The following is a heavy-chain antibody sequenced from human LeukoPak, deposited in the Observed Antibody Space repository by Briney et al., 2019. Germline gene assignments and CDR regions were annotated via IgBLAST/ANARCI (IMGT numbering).Heavy chain of an antibody. CDR1: GFTFYDYA. CDR2: ISWNSGSI. Sequence: GGSLRLSCAASGFTFYDYAMHWVRQAPGKGLEWVSGISWNSGSIDYADSVKGRFTISRDNAKNSLYLQMNSLRAEDMALYYCAKDTSLGYSSRWYYLDYWGQGTLVTVSS. V-gene: IGHV3-9*03. D-gene: IGHD6-19*01. CDR3: AKDTSLGYSSRWYYLDY. J-gene: IGHJ4*02.